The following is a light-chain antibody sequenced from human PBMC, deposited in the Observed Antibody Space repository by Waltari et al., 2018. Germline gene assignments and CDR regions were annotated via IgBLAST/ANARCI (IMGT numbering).Light chain of an antibody. J-gene: IGLJ1*01. CDR2: EVS. CDR1: SRDVGGYNY. CDR3: CSYTSSSILYV. V-gene: IGLV2-14*01. Sequence: QSALTQPASVSGSPGQSITISCTGTSRDVGGYNYVSWYQQHPGKAPKVMIYEVSNRPSGVSNRFSGSKSGNTASLTISGLQAEDEAEYYCCSYTSSSILYVFGTGTKVTVL.